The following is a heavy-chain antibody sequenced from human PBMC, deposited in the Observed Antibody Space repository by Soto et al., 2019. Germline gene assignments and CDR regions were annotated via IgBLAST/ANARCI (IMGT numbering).Heavy chain of an antibody. V-gene: IGHV1-2*02. D-gene: IGHD3-10*01. CDR3: ARDIPMGRGVIMPPNYGMDV. CDR2: INPNSGGT. Sequence: GASVKVSCKASGYTFTGYYIHWVRQAPGQGLEWMGWINPNSGGTNYAQKFQGRVTMTRDTSISTAYMELSRLRSDDTAVYYCARDIPMGRGVIMPPNYGMDVWGQGTTVTVSS. CDR1: GYTFTGYY. J-gene: IGHJ6*02.